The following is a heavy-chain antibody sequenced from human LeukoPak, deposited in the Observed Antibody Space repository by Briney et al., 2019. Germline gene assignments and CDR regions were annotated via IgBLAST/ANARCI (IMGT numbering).Heavy chain of an antibody. J-gene: IGHJ4*02. CDR3: ARDRVWTVLY. V-gene: IGHV3-7*01. CDR1: GFTFSNYW. CDR2: INQDGSEK. Sequence: GGSLRLSCAASGFTFSNYWMNWVRQAPGKGLEWVANINQDGSEKYYVDSVKGRFTISRDNAKNSLYLQMNSLRAEDTAVYYCARDRVWTVLYWGQGTLVTVPS. D-gene: IGHD6-13*01.